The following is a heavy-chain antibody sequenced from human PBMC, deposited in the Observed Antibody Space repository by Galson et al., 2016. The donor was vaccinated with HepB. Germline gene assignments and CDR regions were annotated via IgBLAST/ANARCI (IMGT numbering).Heavy chain of an antibody. V-gene: IGHV1-18*01. D-gene: IGHD3-3*01. J-gene: IGHJ4*02. CDR1: GHTFTSYGTNYG. CDR2: TSPYNGNT. CDR3: ARDSRDFYFGY. Sequence: SVKVSCKASGHTFTSYGTNYGISWVRQAPGQGLEWMGWTSPYNGNTNYAQNFRGRVTMTTDTSTSTAYMELRSLRSDDTAVYYCARDSRDFYFGYWGQGTLVTVSS.